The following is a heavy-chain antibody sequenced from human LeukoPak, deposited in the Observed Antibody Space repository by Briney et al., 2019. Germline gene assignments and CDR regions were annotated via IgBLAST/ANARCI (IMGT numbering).Heavy chain of an antibody. V-gene: IGHV3-53*01. CDR3: ARDSAYDSSGYAWDY. J-gene: IGHJ4*02. D-gene: IGHD3-22*01. Sequence: GGSLRLSCAASGFTFSSYSMSWVRQAPGKGLEWVSVIYSGGSTYYADSVKGRFTISRDNSKNTLYLQMNSLRAEDTAVYYCARDSAYDSSGYAWDYWGQGTLVTVSS. CDR1: GFTFSSYS. CDR2: IYSGGST.